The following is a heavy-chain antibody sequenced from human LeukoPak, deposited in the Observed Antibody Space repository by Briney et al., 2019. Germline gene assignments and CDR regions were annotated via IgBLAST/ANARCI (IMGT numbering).Heavy chain of an antibody. J-gene: IGHJ4*02. Sequence: GGSLRLSCATSGFTFSSYSMHWGRQAPGKGLQWVSYISSSSSAIKYADSVKGRFTISRDNAKNSLYLQMNSLRDKDTAVYYCARDLYYGFDYWGQGTLVSVSS. CDR3: ARDLYYGFDY. V-gene: IGHV3-48*02. CDR2: ISSSSSAI. D-gene: IGHD1-26*01. CDR1: GFTFSSYS.